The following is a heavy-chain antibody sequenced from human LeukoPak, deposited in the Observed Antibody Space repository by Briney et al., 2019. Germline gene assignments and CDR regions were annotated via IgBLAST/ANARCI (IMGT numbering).Heavy chain of an antibody. CDR1: GFTFSSYA. J-gene: IGHJ4*02. CDR3: AKDPNRMAARMDYFDF. Sequence: WGSLSLTCAASGFTFSSYAMSWVRQAPGKGLEWVSAISGYGGSTYYADSVKGRFTISRANSKNTLYLQMNSLRAEDTAVYYCAKDPNRMAARMDYFDFWGQGTLVTVSS. V-gene: IGHV3-23*01. CDR2: ISGYGGST. D-gene: IGHD6-6*01.